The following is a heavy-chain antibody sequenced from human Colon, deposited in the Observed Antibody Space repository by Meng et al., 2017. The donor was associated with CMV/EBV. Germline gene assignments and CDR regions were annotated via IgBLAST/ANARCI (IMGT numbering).Heavy chain of an antibody. CDR3: ARGPNYDFWSGYTKWFDP. J-gene: IGHJ5*02. V-gene: IGHV1-8*01. Sequence: YTFTSYDINWVRQATGQGLEWMGWMNPKSGYTGSAQKFQGRVTMTMNTSISTAYMELSSLRSDDTAVYYCARGPNYDFWSGYTKWFDPWGQGTLVTV. CDR1: YTFTSYD. CDR2: MNPKSGYT. D-gene: IGHD3-3*01.